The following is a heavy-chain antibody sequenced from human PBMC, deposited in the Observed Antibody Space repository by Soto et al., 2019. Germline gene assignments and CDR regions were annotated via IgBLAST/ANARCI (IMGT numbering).Heavy chain of an antibody. D-gene: IGHD4-17*01. CDR3: ARHGRGGDYVWLSRSTANDAFDI. J-gene: IGHJ3*02. CDR1: GGSISSSSYY. V-gene: IGHV4-39*01. CDR2: IYYSGST. Sequence: SETLSLTCTVSGGSISSSSYYWGWIRQPPGKGLEWIGSIYYSGSTYYNPSLKSRVTISVDTSKNQFSLKLSSVTAADTAVYYCARHGRGGDYVWLSRSTANDAFDIWGQGTMVTVSS.